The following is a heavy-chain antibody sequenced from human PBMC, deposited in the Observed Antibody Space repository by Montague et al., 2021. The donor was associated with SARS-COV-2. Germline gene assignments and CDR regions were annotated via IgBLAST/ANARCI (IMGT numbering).Heavy chain of an antibody. V-gene: IGHV4-39*01. CDR2: IYYSGST. Sequence: SETLSLTCTVSGGSISSSSYYWGWIRQPPGKGLEWIGSIYYSGSTYYNPSLKSRVTISVDTSKNQFSLKLSSVTAADTAVYYCARADSLYSRSSKNWFDPWGQGTLVIVSS. D-gene: IGHD6-6*01. CDR3: ARADSLYSRSSKNWFDP. CDR1: GGSISSSSYY. J-gene: IGHJ5*02.